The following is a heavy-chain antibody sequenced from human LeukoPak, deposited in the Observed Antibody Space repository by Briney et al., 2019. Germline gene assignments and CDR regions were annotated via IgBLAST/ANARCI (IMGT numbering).Heavy chain of an antibody. Sequence: GGSLRVSCAASGFTVSSNYMSCVRQAPGKGLERVSVIYSGGTTYYADSVKGRFTISRDNSKNTLYLQMNSLRAEDTAVYYCARDGLPDACDTWGQGTMVTVSS. CDR1: GFTVSSNY. J-gene: IGHJ3*02. D-gene: IGHD5-12*01. CDR3: ARDGLPDACDT. V-gene: IGHV3-53*01. CDR2: IYSGGTT.